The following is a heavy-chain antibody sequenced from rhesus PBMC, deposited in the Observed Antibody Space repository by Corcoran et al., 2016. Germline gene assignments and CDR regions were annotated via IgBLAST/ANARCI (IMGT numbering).Heavy chain of an antibody. CDR3: ASGGYWGDSHDY. CDR1: GGSISSSY. J-gene: IGHJ4*01. D-gene: IGHD3-34*01. V-gene: IGHV4-169*02. CDR2: FYGSGSST. Sequence: QLQLQESGPGLVKPSETLSVTCAVSGGSISSSYWSWIRQAPGKGLVWIGYFYGSGSSTNYNPCLRSLVTMSVDTYKNQLSLDLSSVTAADTAVYYCASGGYWGDSHDYWGQGVLVTVSS.